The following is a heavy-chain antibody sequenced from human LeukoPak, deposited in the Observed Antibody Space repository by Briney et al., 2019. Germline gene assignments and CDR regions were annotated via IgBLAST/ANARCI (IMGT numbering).Heavy chain of an antibody. CDR3: AASLWFGIYPDY. V-gene: IGHV4-39*07. Sequence: SETLSLTCTVSGGSISSSSYYWGWIRQPPGKGLEWIGSIYYSGNTYYNPSLKNRVTVSVDTSNNHLSLSLNSVTTADTAVYYCAASLWFGIYPDYWGQGSLVTVSS. J-gene: IGHJ4*02. CDR2: IYYSGNT. CDR1: GGSISSSSYY. D-gene: IGHD3-10*01.